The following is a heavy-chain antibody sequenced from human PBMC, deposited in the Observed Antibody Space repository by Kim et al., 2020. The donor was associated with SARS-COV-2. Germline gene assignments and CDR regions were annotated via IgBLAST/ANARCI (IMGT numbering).Heavy chain of an antibody. CDR1: GFTFGDYA. Sequence: GGSLRLSCTASGFTFGDYAMSWVRQAPGKGLEWVGFIRSKAYGGTTEYAASVKGRFTISRDDSKSIAYLQMNSLKTEDTAVYYCETRILYNYGMDVWGQGTTVTVSS. J-gene: IGHJ6*02. CDR2: IRSKAYGGTT. V-gene: IGHV3-49*04. D-gene: IGHD2-15*01. CDR3: ETRILYNYGMDV.